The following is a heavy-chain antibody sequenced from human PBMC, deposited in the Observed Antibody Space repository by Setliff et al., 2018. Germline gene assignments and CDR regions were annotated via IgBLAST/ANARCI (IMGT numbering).Heavy chain of an antibody. J-gene: IGHJ3*01. CDR2: ISPDSIYI. CDR1: GFTFRTFS. V-gene: IGHV3-21*01. Sequence: GGSLRLSCAASGFTFRTFSMHWVRQAPGKGLEWVSSISPDSIYIYYAEWEKGRFTISRDNAQNSLYLQMNSLGADDTAVYYCARYGESGAGRRPGRGAFDVWGQGTMVTVSS. D-gene: IGHD4-17*01. CDR3: ARYGESGAGRRPGRGAFDV.